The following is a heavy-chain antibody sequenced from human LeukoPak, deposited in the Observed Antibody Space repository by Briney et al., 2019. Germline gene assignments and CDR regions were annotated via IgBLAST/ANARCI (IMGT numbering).Heavy chain of an antibody. Sequence: GGSLRLSCAASGFTFSSYGMHWVRQAPGKGLEWVAVISYDGSNKYYADSVKGRFTISRDNSKNTLYLQMNSLRAEDTAVYYCANHPNGDIVATMNWGQGTLVTVSS. J-gene: IGHJ4*02. CDR1: GFTFSSYG. CDR2: ISYDGSNK. V-gene: IGHV3-30*18. D-gene: IGHD5-12*01. CDR3: ANHPNGDIVATMN.